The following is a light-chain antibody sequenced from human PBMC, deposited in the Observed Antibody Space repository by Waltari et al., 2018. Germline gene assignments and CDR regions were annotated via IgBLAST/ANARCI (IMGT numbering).Light chain of an antibody. CDR1: SSTIGNNL. Sequence: QSVLTQPPSASGTPGQRVTISCSGSSSTIGNNLEHSFQQLPGTAPNLPIFSNHRRPSGVPDRFSGSKPGNSASLAISGLQSEDEAEYYCAAWDDSLNGYVFGTGTKVTVL. CDR3: AAWDDSLNGYV. CDR2: SNH. J-gene: IGLJ1*01. V-gene: IGLV1-44*01.